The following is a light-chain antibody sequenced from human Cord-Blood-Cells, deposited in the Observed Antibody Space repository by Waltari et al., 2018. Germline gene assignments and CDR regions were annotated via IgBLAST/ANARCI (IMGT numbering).Light chain of an antibody. CDR1: QDISNY. CDR3: QQYDNLPYT. V-gene: IGKV1-33*01. Sequence: DIQMTQSPSSLSASVGDRVTITCPASQDISNYLNWYQQKPGKAPKLLIYDASNLETGVPSRFSGSGSGTDFTFTISSLQPEDIATYYWQQYDNLPYTFGQGPSWRSN. CDR2: DAS. J-gene: IGKJ2*01.